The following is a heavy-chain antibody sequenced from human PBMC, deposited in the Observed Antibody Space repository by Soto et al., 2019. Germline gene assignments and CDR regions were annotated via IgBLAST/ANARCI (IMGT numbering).Heavy chain of an antibody. CDR1: GGTFSSYA. V-gene: IGHV1-69*06. D-gene: IGHD2-2*01. Sequence: SVKVSCKASGGTFSSYAISWVRQAPGQGLEWMGGIIPIFGTANYAQKFQGRVTITADKSTSTAYMELSSLRPEDTAVYYCARDDGVVVVPAAIVNYGMDVWGQGTTVTVSS. CDR3: ARDDGVVVVPAAIVNYGMDV. J-gene: IGHJ6*02. CDR2: IIPIFGTA.